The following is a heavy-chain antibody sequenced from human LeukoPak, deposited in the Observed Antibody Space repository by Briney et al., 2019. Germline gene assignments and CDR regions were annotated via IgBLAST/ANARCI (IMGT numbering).Heavy chain of an antibody. V-gene: IGHV4-4*09. CDR2: IYSGVPT. CDR1: GVSISSFY. J-gene: IGHJ4*02. CDR3: VQTSGWRGFDY. D-gene: IGHD6-19*01. Sequence: SETLSLTCTTSGVSISSFYWSWVRQPPGKGLEWIGNIYSGVPTYFNPSLKSRVVISVDTSKNQFSLNLTSVTFSDTAMYYCVQTSGWRGFDYWGQGILVTVSS.